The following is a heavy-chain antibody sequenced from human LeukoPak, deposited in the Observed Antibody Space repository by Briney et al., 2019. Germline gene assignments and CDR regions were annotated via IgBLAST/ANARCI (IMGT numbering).Heavy chain of an antibody. V-gene: IGHV1-46*01. Sequence: ASVKVSCKASGYTFTTYYMHWMRQAPGQGPEWMGIINPRGGSTDYSQKFQGRITMTSDTSTSTAYMELSSLRTDDTAVYFCARVGSAAATADYWGQGTLVTVSS. D-gene: IGHD6-25*01. CDR2: INPRGGST. CDR3: ARVGSAAATADY. CDR1: GYTFTTYY. J-gene: IGHJ4*02.